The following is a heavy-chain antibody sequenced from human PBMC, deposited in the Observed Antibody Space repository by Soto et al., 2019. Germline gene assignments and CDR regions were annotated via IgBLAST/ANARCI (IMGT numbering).Heavy chain of an antibody. V-gene: IGHV4-39*01. CDR2: IYYSGST. D-gene: IGHD3-9*01. Sequence: QLQLQESGPGLVKPSETLSLTCTVSGGSISSSSYYWGWIRQPPGKGLEWIGSIYYSGSTYYNPSLKSRVTISVDTSKNQFSLKLSSVTAADTAVYYCARLRYFDWHPFDYWGQGTLVTVSS. CDR3: ARLRYFDWHPFDY. CDR1: GGSISSSSYY. J-gene: IGHJ4*02.